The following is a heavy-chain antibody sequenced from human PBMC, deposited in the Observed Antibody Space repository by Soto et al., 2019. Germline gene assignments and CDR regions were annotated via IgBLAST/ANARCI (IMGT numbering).Heavy chain of an antibody. D-gene: IGHD3-22*01. CDR3: AREGSSSGPDYEY. V-gene: IGHV3-72*01. CDR1: GFSFSDYY. J-gene: IGHJ4*02. Sequence: EVQLVESGGGLVQPGGSLRLSCAASGFSFSDYYINWVRQAPGKGLEWVGRTRNKASSYTTDDAAFVKGRFTISRDNSKNLIYLQINSPKAEDTAVYYCAREGSSSGPDYEYWGQGTLVTVSS. CDR2: TRNKASSYTT.